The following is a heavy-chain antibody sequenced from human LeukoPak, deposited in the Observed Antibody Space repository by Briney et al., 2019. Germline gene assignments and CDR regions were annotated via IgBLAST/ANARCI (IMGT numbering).Heavy chain of an antibody. CDR2: INPSGGST. Sequence: ASVKVSCKASGYTFTSYYMHWVRQAPGQGLEWMGIINPSGGSTSYAQKFQGRVTMTRDTSTSTVYMELSSLRSEDTAVYYCARERGDDIVVVPAAPGMDVWGKGTTVTVSP. D-gene: IGHD2-2*01. CDR1: GYTFTSYY. V-gene: IGHV1-46*01. J-gene: IGHJ6*04. CDR3: ARERGDDIVVVPAAPGMDV.